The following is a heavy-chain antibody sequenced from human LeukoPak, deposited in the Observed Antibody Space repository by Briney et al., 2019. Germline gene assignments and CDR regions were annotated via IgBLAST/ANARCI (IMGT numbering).Heavy chain of an antibody. J-gene: IGHJ6*02. V-gene: IGHV3-15*01. CDR1: GFTFRNAW. D-gene: IGHD3-10*01. Sequence: GGSLRLSCAASGFTFRNAWMSWVRQAPGKGLEWVGRIKSKTDGGTTDYAAPVKGRFTISRDDSKNTLYLQMNSLKAEDTAVYYCTTPLWLISYYYYGMDVWGQGTTVTVSS. CDR2: IKSKTDGGTT. CDR3: TTPLWLISYYYYGMDV.